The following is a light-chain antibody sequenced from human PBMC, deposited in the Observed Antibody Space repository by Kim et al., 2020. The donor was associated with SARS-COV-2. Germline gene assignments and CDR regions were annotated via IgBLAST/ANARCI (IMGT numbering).Light chain of an antibody. Sequence: ELTQPPSVSVSPGQTASITCSGDKLGDKYACWYQQKPGQSPVLVIYQDSKRPSGIPERFSGSNSGNTATLTISGTQAMDEADYYCQAWDSSTAVFGTG. CDR3: QAWDSSTAV. CDR1: KLGDKY. J-gene: IGLJ1*01. CDR2: QDS. V-gene: IGLV3-1*01.